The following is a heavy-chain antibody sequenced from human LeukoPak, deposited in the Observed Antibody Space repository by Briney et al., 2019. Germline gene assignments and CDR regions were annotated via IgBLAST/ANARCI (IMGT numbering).Heavy chain of an antibody. CDR2: INHSGST. Sequence: PSETLSLTCAVYGGSFSGYYWSWIRQPPGKGLEWIGEINHSGSTNYNPSLKSRVTISVDTSKNQFSLKLSSVTAADTAVYYCARGEREWLVRGSFDYWGQGTLVTVSS. CDR1: GGSFSGYY. D-gene: IGHD6-19*01. V-gene: IGHV4-34*01. J-gene: IGHJ4*02. CDR3: ARGEREWLVRGSFDY.